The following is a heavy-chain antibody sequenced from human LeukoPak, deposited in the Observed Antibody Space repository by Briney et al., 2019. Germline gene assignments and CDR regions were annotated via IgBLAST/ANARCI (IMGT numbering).Heavy chain of an antibody. D-gene: IGHD2-21*01. Sequence: GGSLRLSCAASGFTFSSYGMHWVRRAPGKGLECVAFIRYDGSNKYYADSVKGRFTISRDNSKNTLYLQMNSLRAEDTAVYYCANRRPDCGGDCGYFDYWGQGTLVTVSS. CDR2: IRYDGSNK. V-gene: IGHV3-30*02. CDR3: ANRRPDCGGDCGYFDY. J-gene: IGHJ4*02. CDR1: GFTFSSYG.